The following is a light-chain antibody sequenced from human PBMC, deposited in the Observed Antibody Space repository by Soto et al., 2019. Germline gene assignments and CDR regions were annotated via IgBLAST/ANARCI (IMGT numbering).Light chain of an antibody. Sequence: DIQMTQSPSSLSASVGDRVTITCRASQSISSYLNWYQQKPGKAPKLLIYAASSLQSGVPSRFSGSGDGTDFTLTISSLQPEDFATYYCQQRNTFGQGTKLEIK. CDR2: AAS. CDR3: QQRNT. CDR1: QSISSY. V-gene: IGKV1-39*01. J-gene: IGKJ2*01.